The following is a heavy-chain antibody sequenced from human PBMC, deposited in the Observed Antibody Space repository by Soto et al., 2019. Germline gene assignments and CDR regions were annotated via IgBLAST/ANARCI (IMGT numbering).Heavy chain of an antibody. J-gene: IGHJ3*02. Sequence: ATLSLTCAVSGGSISSYYWSWIRQPPGKGLKWIGYIYYSESTNYNPSLKSRVTISVDTSKNQFSLKLSSVTAADTAVYYCASRDGAFDIWGQGTMVTVSS. CDR1: GGSISSYY. CDR2: IYYSEST. V-gene: IGHV4-59*08. CDR3: ASRDGAFDI.